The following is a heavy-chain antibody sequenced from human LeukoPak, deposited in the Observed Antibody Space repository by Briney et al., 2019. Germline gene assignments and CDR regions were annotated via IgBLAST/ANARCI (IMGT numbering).Heavy chain of an antibody. CDR2: ISGSGGST. Sequence: GGSLRLSCAVSGFTFSDYAMSWVRQAPGKGLEWVSIISGSGGSTYSADSVKGRFTISRDNSRNTLYLQMNSLRAEDTAIYYCAKGGPQFFDYWGQGTLVTVSS. J-gene: IGHJ4*02. CDR1: GFTFSDYA. D-gene: IGHD5-24*01. CDR3: AKGGPQFFDY. V-gene: IGHV3-23*01.